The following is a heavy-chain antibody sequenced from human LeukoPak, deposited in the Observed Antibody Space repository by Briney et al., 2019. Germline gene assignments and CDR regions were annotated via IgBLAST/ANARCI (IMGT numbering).Heavy chain of an antibody. CDR3: TRDPLGVAGMVDY. D-gene: IGHD6-19*01. V-gene: IGHV3-49*04. CDR1: GFTFGDYA. Sequence: GGSLRLSCTASGFTFGDYAMSWVRQAPGKGLEWVGFIRSKAYGGTTEYAASVKGRFTISRDDSKSIAYLQMNSLKTEDTAVYYCTRDPLGVAGMVDYWGQGTLVTVSS. CDR2: IRSKAYGGTT. J-gene: IGHJ4*02.